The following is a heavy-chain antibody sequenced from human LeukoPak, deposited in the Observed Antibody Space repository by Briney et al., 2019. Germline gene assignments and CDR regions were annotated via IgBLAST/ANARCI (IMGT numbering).Heavy chain of an antibody. CDR3: AREGLSDAFDI. V-gene: IGHV3-30*04. CDR2: IVYDGSNK. CDR1: GFTFSSYS. Sequence: PGRSLRLSCAASGFTFSSYSMHWVRQAPGKGLEWVAVIVYDGSNKHYADSVKGRFTISRDNAKNSLYLQMNSLRAEDTAVYYCAREGLSDAFDIWGQGTMVTVSS. D-gene: IGHD2/OR15-2a*01. J-gene: IGHJ3*02.